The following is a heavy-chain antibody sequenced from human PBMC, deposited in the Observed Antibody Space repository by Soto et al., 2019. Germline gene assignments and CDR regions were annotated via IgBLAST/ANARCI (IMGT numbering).Heavy chain of an antibody. D-gene: IGHD3-16*01. J-gene: IGHJ5*02. CDR1: GYTFTSYD. CDR2: MNPNSGNT. V-gene: IGHV1-8*01. CDR3: ASDYHPRGGRATGWFDP. Sequence: QVQLVQSGAEVKKPGASVKVSCKASGYTFTSYDINWVRQATGQGLEWMGWMNPNSGNTGYAQKFQGRVTMTRNTSISTAYMELSSLRSEDTAVYYCASDYHPRGGRATGWFDPWGQGTLVTVSS.